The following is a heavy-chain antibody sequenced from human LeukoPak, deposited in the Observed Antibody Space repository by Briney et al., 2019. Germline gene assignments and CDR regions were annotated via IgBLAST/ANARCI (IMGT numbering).Heavy chain of an antibody. CDR2: INHSGST. D-gene: IGHD5/OR15-5a*01. J-gene: IGHJ4*02. Sequence: SETLSLTCAVYGGSFSGYYWSWIRQPPGKGLEWIGEINHSGSTNYNPSLKSRVTISVDTSKNQFSLKLSSVTAADTAVYYCARGYRVWVVRTSEHFDYWGQGTLVTVSS. V-gene: IGHV4-34*01. CDR3: ARGYRVWVVRTSEHFDY. CDR1: GGSFSGYY.